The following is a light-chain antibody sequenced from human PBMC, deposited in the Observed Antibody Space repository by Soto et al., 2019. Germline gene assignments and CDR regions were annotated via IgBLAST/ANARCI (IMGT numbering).Light chain of an antibody. CDR1: SSDVGRYNF. Sequence: QSVLTQPASVSGSPGQSITISCTGTSSDVGRYNFVSWYQQHPGKVPRLMIYDVSHRPSGVSDRFSGSKSGNTASLTISGLQAEDEADYFCNSYRDPSTYVFGTGTKLTVL. J-gene: IGLJ1*01. V-gene: IGLV2-14*03. CDR3: NSYRDPSTYV. CDR2: DVS.